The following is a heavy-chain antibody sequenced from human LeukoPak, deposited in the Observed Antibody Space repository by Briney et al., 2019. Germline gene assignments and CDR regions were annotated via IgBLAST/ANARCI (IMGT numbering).Heavy chain of an antibody. J-gene: IGHJ6*02. CDR2: IYYSGRT. V-gene: IGHV4-59*01. D-gene: IGHD3-22*01. Sequence: PSETLSLTCTVSGGSISNYYWSWIRQPPGKGLEWIGYIYYSGRTNYNPSLKSRVTISVDTSKNQFSLKLSSVTAADTAVYYCARDRSPEHYRASSHWDYYYGMDVWGQGTTVTVSS. CDR1: GGSISNYY. CDR3: ARDRSPEHYRASSHWDYYYGMDV.